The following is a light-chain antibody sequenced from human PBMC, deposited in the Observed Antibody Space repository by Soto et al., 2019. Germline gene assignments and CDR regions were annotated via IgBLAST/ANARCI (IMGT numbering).Light chain of an antibody. CDR2: TTN. CDR3: AAWDDSLNGHV. Sequence: QSVLTQPHSASGTPGQRVTISCSGSSSNIGTSSVHWFQQLPGTAPKLLISTTNQRPSGVPERFSGSKSGTSASLAISGLQSEGEADYYCAAWDDSLNGHVFGTGTKVT. CDR1: SSNIGTSS. V-gene: IGLV1-44*01. J-gene: IGLJ1*01.